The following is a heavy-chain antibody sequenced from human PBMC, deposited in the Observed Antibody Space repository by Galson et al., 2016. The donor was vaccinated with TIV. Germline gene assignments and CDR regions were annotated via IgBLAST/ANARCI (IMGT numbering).Heavy chain of an antibody. J-gene: IGHJ3*02. CDR1: GDSVSSDSAA. D-gene: IGHD2-2*01. Sequence: CAISGDSVSSDSAAWNWVRQSPSRGLEWLGRTYYRSRWYYDYKVSVKSRITINPDTSKNQFSLQLNSVTPEDTAVYYCTRAAGKNGASCYATCGTFDIWGQGTMLTVSS. V-gene: IGHV6-1*01. CDR3: TRAAGKNGASCYATCGTFDI. CDR2: TYYRSRWYY.